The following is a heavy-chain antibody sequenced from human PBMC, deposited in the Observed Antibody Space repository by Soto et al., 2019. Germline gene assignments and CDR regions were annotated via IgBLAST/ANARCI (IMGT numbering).Heavy chain of an antibody. CDR1: GFTFSSYA. CDR2: ISYDGSNK. D-gene: IGHD3-10*01. Sequence: GGSLRLSCAASGFTFSSYAMHWVRQAPGKGLEWVAVISYDGSNKYYADSVKGRFTISRDNSKNTLYLQMNSLRAEDTAVYYCARDPTYEYRYYGSGSHQGPYGMDVWGQGTTVTVSS. J-gene: IGHJ6*02. CDR3: ARDPTYEYRYYGSGSHQGPYGMDV. V-gene: IGHV3-30-3*01.